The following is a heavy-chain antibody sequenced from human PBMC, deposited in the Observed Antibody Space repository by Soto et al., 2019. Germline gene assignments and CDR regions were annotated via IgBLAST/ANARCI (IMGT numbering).Heavy chain of an antibody. D-gene: IGHD1-26*01. CDR1: GYTFTTYY. CDR3: ARDLGAVVGDY. V-gene: IGHV1-46*03. Sequence: QVQLAQSGAEVKKPGASVKVSCKTSGYTFTTYYMHWVRQAPGQGLEWMGIINPSGGSTMYAQRFQGIVSMTRDTSTSTFYMELSSLRYEDTAVYYCARDLGAVVGDYWGQGTLVTVSS. CDR2: INPSGGST. J-gene: IGHJ4*02.